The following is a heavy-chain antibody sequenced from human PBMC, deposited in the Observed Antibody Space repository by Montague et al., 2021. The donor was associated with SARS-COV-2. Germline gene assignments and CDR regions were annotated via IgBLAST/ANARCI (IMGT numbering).Heavy chain of an antibody. V-gene: IGHV6-1*01. Sequence: CAISGDSVAGHRLTWDWLTQSPPSGFDWVGRTHYRSKWYSDYAPSVRGRLTVNPDASKNEFSLELNYVTPEDTAVYYCVRYSGWFYFDFWGQGTLVTVSS. CDR3: VRYSGWFYFDF. J-gene: IGHJ4*02. D-gene: IGHD6-19*01. CDR1: GDSVAGHRLT. CDR2: THYRSKWYS.